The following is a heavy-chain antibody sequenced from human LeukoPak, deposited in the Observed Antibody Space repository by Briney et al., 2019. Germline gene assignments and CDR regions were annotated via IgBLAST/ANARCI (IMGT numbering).Heavy chain of an antibody. CDR3: VSFYETY. CDR1: GFSFNSDW. CDR2: IKHDESEK. D-gene: IGHD2/OR15-2a*01. J-gene: IGHJ4*02. V-gene: IGHV3-7*01. Sequence: GGSLRLSCAAAGFSFNSDWMDWVRQAPGKLLEWVANIKHDESEKNYLDSVKGRFTISRDNAQNSLYLQMNGLRGEGTAVYYCVSFYETYWGRGTLVTVSS.